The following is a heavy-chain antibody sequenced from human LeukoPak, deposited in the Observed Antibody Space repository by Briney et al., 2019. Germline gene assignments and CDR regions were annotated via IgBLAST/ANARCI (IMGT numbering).Heavy chain of an antibody. D-gene: IGHD2-2*01. CDR3: AKDRIIVLPPAIAPVDY. V-gene: IGHV3-74*01. J-gene: IGHJ4*02. CDR2: INSDGSST. Sequence: GGSLRLSCAASGFTFSSYWMHWVRQAPGKGLVWVSRINSDGSSTYYADSVKGRFTISRDNSKNTLYLQMNSLRAEDTALYYCAKDRIIVLPPAIAPVDYWGQGTLVTVSS. CDR1: GFTFSSYW.